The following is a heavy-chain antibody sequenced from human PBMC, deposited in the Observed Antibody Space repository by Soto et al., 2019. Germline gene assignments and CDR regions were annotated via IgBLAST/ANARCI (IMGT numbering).Heavy chain of an antibody. CDR1: GFTFSSYA. Sequence: GSLRLSCAASGFTFSSYAMHWVRQAPGKGLEWVAVISYDGSNKYYADSVKGRFTISRDNSKNTLYLQMNSLRAEDTAVYYCARDQRRVAATLNYYYYGMDVWGQGTTVTVS. J-gene: IGHJ6*02. V-gene: IGHV3-30-3*01. CDR2: ISYDGSNK. CDR3: ARDQRRVAATLNYYYYGMDV. D-gene: IGHD2-15*01.